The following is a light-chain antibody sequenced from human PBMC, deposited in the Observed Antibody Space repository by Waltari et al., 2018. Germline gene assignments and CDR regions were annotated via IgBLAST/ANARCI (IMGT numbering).Light chain of an antibody. V-gene: IGLV8-61*01. J-gene: IGLJ3*02. CDR3: ALYMGSGIWV. CDR1: SGSVSTTSY. CDR2: KAH. Sequence: QTVVTQEPSLSVSPGGTVTLTCTLSSGSVSTTSYATWYQQTPGQPPRTLVYKAHARSSGVPDRFSGSILGNKAALTITGAQADDESDYYCALYMGSGIWVFGGGTKLTVL.